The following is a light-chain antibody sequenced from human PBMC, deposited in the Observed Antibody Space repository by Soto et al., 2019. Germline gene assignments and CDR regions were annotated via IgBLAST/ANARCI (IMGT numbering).Light chain of an antibody. CDR3: SSYTSSSTLDVV. CDR2: DVS. Sequence: QSALTQPASVSGSPGQSITISCTGTSSDVGGYKYVSWYQQHPGKAPKLMIYDVSNRPSGVSNRFSGSKSGNTASLTISGLQAEDEADYYCSSYTSSSTLDVVFGGGTKLTV. J-gene: IGLJ2*01. V-gene: IGLV2-14*01. CDR1: SSDVGGYKY.